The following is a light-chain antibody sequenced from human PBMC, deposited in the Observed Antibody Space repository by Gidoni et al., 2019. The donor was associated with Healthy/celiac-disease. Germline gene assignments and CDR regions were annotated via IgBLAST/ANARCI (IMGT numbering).Light chain of an antibody. Sequence: QSALTQPASVSGSPGQSITISCTGTSSDVCGYNYVSWYQQHPGKAPKLMIYDVSNRPSGVSNRFSGSQSGNTASLTISGLQAEDEADYYCSSYTSSSTPWVFGGGTKLTVL. J-gene: IGLJ3*02. CDR2: DVS. CDR1: SSDVCGYNY. V-gene: IGLV2-14*03. CDR3: SSYTSSSTPWV.